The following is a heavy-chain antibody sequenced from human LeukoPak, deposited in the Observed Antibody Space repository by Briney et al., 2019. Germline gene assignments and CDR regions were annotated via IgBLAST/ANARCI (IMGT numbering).Heavy chain of an antibody. CDR2: ISAYTGNT. J-gene: IGHJ4*02. Sequence: GASVKVSCKASGYTFTNYGITWVRQAPGQGLEWMGWISAYTGNTNYAQKIQGRLTMTTDTSTSTAFMELRSLRSDDTAVYYCARSHRLWFGEFGGPDYWGQGTLVTVSS. CDR3: ARSHRLWFGEFGGPDY. CDR1: GYTFTNYG. D-gene: IGHD3-10*01. V-gene: IGHV1-18*01.